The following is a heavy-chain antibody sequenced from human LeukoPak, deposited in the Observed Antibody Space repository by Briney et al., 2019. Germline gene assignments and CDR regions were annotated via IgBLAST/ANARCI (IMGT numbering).Heavy chain of an antibody. CDR2: ISGSDDST. J-gene: IGHJ4*02. V-gene: IGHV3-23*01. Sequence: PGGSLRLSCAASGFIFSNYAMTWVRQAPGEGLEWVSTISGSDDSTFYADSVRGRFTISRDNSKNTLYLQMNSLRAEDTAVYYCAKSRSGGGSCYNYWGQGTLVTVSS. D-gene: IGHD2-15*01. CDR3: AKSRSGGGSCYNY. CDR1: GFIFSNYA.